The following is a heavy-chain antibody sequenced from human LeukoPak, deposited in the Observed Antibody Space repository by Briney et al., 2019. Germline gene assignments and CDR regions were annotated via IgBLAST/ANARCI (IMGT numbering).Heavy chain of an antibody. V-gene: IGHV1-46*01. D-gene: IGHD4-23*01. J-gene: IGHJ5*02. CDR2: INPSGGST. Sequence: ASVKVSCKAPGYTFTSYYMHWVRQAPGQGLEWMGIINPSGGSTSYAQKFQGRVTMTRDTSTSTVYMELSSLRSEDTAVYYCARRAIRRWWFDPWGQGTLVTVSS. CDR1: GYTFTSYY. CDR3: ARRAIRRWWFDP.